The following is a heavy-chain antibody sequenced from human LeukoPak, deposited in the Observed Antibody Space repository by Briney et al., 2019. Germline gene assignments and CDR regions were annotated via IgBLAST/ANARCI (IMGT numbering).Heavy chain of an antibody. Sequence: PSETLSLTCAVYGGSFSGYYWSWIRQPPGKGLEWIGEINHSGSTNYNPSLKSRVTISVDTSKNQFSLKLSSVTAADTAVYYCARGARAYYDFWSGYYYNYYVDVWGKGTTVTVSS. CDR3: ARGARAYYDFWSGYYYNYYVDV. J-gene: IGHJ6*03. D-gene: IGHD3-3*01. CDR2: INHSGST. V-gene: IGHV4-34*01. CDR1: GGSFSGYY.